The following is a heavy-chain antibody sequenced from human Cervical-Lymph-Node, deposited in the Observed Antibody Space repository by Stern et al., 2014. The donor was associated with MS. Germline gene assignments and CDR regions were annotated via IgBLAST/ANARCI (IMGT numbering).Heavy chain of an antibody. D-gene: IGHD2-21*01. Sequence: VQLVESGAEVKKSGASVKVSCKAFGYTFTDYFMHWVRQAPGQGLEWRGWINPNNGATNYAQKFQGRVTMTRDTSINTVYMELRRLSSDDTAVYFCARDRAYSGNDYIWFDPWGQGTLVSVFS. V-gene: IGHV1-2*02. CDR2: INPNNGAT. CDR1: GYTFTDYF. CDR3: ARDRAYSGNDYIWFDP. J-gene: IGHJ5*02.